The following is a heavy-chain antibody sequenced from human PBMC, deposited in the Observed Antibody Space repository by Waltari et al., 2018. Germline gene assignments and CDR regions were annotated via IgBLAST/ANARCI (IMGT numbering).Heavy chain of an antibody. CDR3: VRDGSGASFTFNY. CDR2: INAYNGNT. J-gene: IGHJ4*01. Sequence: QVHLVQSGAEVKTPGASVNVSCKASGYTFTSYSFTWVRQAPGQGLEWMGWINAYNGNTNYAQKFQGRLTMTTDTSTTTAYMELRSLRSDDTAVYYCVRDGSGASFTFNYWGHGTLVTVSS. CDR1: GYTFTSYS. V-gene: IGHV1-18*01. D-gene: IGHD1-26*01.